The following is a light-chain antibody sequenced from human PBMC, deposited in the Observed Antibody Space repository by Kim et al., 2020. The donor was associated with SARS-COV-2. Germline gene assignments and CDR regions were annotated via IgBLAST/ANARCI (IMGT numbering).Light chain of an antibody. V-gene: IGLV1-44*01. CDR1: NSNIGTNA. Sequence: QSVLTQPPSASGTPGQRVEISCSGRNSNIGTNAVNWYQLLPGTAPKLLIYDNDKWPSGVPDRISGSKSGPSASLALSGLLFEDEADYYCGTWDDSLDGWVFGGGTKLTVL. CDR2: DND. CDR3: GTWDDSLDGWV. J-gene: IGLJ3*02.